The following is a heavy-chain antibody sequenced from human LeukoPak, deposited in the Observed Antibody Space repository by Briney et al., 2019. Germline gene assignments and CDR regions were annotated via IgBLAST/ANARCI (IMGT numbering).Heavy chain of an antibody. D-gene: IGHD3-10*01. CDR2: INHSGST. CDR1: GGSFSGYY. Sequence: SETLSLTCAVYGGSFSGYYWSWIRQPPGKGLEWIGEINHSGSTNYNPSLKSRVTISVDTSKNQFSLKLSSVTAADTAVYYCARDTMVRGVRQMFYYYYGMDVWGQGTTVTVSS. V-gene: IGHV4-34*01. J-gene: IGHJ6*02. CDR3: ARDTMVRGVRQMFYYYYGMDV.